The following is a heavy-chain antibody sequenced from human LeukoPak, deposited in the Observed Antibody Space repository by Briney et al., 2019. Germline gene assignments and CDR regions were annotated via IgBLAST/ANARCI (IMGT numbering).Heavy chain of an antibody. CDR3: ARGGALSGGSYLFDY. CDR2: INPNSGGT. CDR1: GYTLTDYY. D-gene: IGHD2-15*01. Sequence: ASVKVSCKASGYTLTDYYLHWVRQAPGQGLEWMDWINPNSGGTGNAQKFQGRVTMTRDTSVSTAYMELSSLTSDGTAVYYCARGGALSGGSYLFDYWGQGTLVTVSS. J-gene: IGHJ4*02. V-gene: IGHV1-2*02.